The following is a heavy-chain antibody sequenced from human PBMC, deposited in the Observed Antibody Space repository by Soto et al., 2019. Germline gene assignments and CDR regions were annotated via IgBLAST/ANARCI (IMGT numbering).Heavy chain of an antibody. CDR3: AEDILGSDDAFDI. J-gene: IGHJ3*02. Sequence: EVQLVESGGGLVQPGRSLRLSCAASGFTFDDYAMHWVRQAPGKGLEWVSGISWNSGSIGYADSVKGRFTISRDNAKNSLYLQMNSLRAEDTALYYCAEDILGSDDAFDIWGQGTMVTVSS. V-gene: IGHV3-9*01. D-gene: IGHD2-15*01. CDR1: GFTFDDYA. CDR2: ISWNSGSI.